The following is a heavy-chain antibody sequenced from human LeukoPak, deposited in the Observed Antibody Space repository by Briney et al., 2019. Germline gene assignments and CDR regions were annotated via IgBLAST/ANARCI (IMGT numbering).Heavy chain of an antibody. D-gene: IGHD5-24*01. Sequence: SESLSLTCTVTGSSISSSYHYWAWIRQPPGKGLEWIGSVYYSGSTHYIPSLKSRVIISVDTSKNQFSLKLNSVTAADTAVYYCARRDGYNFYFDYWGQGTLVTVSS. CDR3: ARRDGYNFYFDY. J-gene: IGHJ4*02. V-gene: IGHV4-39*01. CDR2: VYYSGST. CDR1: GSSISSSYHY.